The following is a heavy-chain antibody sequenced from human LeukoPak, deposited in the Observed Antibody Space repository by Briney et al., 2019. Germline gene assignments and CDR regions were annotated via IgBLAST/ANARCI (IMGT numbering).Heavy chain of an antibody. CDR1: GYTFTGYY. CDR2: INPNSGGT. J-gene: IGHJ4*02. Sequence: ASLKVSCKASGYTFTGYYMHWVRQAPGQGLEWMGWINPNSGGTNYAQKFQGRVTMTRDTSISTAYMELSRLRSDDTAVYYCARGPRRSWFGTIQAVDYWGQGTLVTVSS. D-gene: IGHD3-10*01. V-gene: IGHV1-2*02. CDR3: ARGPRRSWFGTIQAVDY.